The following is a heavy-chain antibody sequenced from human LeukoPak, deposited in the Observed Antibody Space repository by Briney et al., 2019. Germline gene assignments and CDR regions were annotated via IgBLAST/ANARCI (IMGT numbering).Heavy chain of an antibody. CDR1: GDSTSSYY. J-gene: IGHJ3*02. D-gene: IGHD3-22*01. CDR3: ARLWVTTTYDTFDI. CDR2: ISTTGST. V-gene: IGHV4-4*09. Sequence: SETLSLTCTVSGDSTSSYYWSWIRQPPGKGLEWIGFISTTGSTNYNPSLGSRVTISGDMSKNQSSLKLSSVTAADTAVYYCARLWVTTTYDTFDIWGQGTMVTVSS.